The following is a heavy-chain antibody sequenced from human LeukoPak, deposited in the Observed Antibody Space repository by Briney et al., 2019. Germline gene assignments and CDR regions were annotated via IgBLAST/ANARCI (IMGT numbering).Heavy chain of an antibody. J-gene: IGHJ4*02. Sequence: PGRSLRLSCAASGFTFSSYGMHWVRQAPGKGLEWVAVIWYDGSNKYYADSVKGRFTISRDNSKNTLYLQMNSLRAEDTAVYYCARDSGPGDSSGYVWDGVDYWGQGTLVTVSS. V-gene: IGHV3-33*01. CDR2: IWYDGSNK. D-gene: IGHD3-22*01. CDR1: GFTFSSYG. CDR3: ARDSGPGDSSGYVWDGVDY.